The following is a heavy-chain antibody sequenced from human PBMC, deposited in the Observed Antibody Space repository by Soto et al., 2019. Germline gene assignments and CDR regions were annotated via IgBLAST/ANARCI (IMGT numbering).Heavy chain of an antibody. CDR3: ARDNIAAAGTFDY. Sequence: SDTLSLTCTGSGGSISSCYWSWSRQPPGKGLEWIGYIYYSGSTNYNPSLKSRVTISVDTSKNQFSLKLSSVTAADTAVYYCARDNIAAAGTFDYWGQGNLVTGSS. J-gene: IGHJ4*02. CDR1: GGSISSCY. CDR2: IYYSGST. D-gene: IGHD6-13*01. V-gene: IGHV4-59*01.